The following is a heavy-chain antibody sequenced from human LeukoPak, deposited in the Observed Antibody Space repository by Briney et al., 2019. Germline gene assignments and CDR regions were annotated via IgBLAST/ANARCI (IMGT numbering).Heavy chain of an antibody. D-gene: IGHD2-2*01. Sequence: ASVKVSRKVSGYTLTELSMHWVRQAPGKGLEWMGGFDPEDGETIDAQKFQGRVTMTEDTSTDTAYMELSSLRSEDTAVYYCATVLDCSSTSCHVGWFDPWGRGTLVTVSS. J-gene: IGHJ5*02. V-gene: IGHV1-24*01. CDR3: ATVLDCSSTSCHVGWFDP. CDR1: GYTLTELS. CDR2: FDPEDGET.